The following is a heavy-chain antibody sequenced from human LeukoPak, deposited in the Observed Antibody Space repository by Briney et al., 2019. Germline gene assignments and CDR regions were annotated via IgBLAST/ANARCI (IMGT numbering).Heavy chain of an antibody. CDR1: GGSISSSNW. CDR3: ARARAPEACFDY. Sequence: SETLFLTCAVSGGSISSSNWWSWVRQPPGKGLEWIGEIYHSGSTNYNPSLKSRVTISVDKSKNQFSLKLSCVTAADTAVYYCARARAPEACFDYWGQGTLVTVSS. CDR2: IYHSGST. V-gene: IGHV4-4*02. J-gene: IGHJ4*02.